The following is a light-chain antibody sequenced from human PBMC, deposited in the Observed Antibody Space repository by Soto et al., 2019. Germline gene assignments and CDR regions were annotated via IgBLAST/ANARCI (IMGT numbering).Light chain of an antibody. Sequence: QSVLTQPPSVSGAPGQRVTISCTGSSSNIGAGYVVHWYQQLPGAAPKLLIFSDNNRPSGVPDRFSGSKSGTSASLAITGLRAADEADYYCQSYDNNSDYVFGTGTKLTVL. CDR3: QSYDNNSDYV. V-gene: IGLV1-40*01. CDR1: SSNIGAGYV. J-gene: IGLJ1*01. CDR2: SDN.